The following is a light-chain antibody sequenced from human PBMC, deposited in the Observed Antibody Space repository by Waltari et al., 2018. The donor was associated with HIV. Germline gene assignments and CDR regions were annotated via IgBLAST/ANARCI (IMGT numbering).Light chain of an antibody. CDR1: SSNIGADYH. J-gene: IGLJ3*02. CDR3: QSYDSSLSAWV. CDR2: GNT. Sequence: QSVLTQPSSLSGAPGQTVTISCTGTSSNIGADYHVHWYPQLPGTAPKLLIYGNTIRPAGVPDRFSGSKSGTSASLAITGLQADDEADYYCQSYDSSLSAWVFGGGTKLTVL. V-gene: IGLV1-40*01.